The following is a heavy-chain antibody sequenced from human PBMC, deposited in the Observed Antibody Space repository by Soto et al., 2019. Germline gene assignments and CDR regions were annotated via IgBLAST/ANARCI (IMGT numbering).Heavy chain of an antibody. Sequence: QVQLQESGPGLVKPSETLSLTCTVSGGSISSYYWSWIRQPPGKGLEWIGYIYYSGSTNYNPSLKSRVTTSVDTSKNQFSLKLSSVTAADTAVYYCARDYCTNGVCYPGWFDPWGQGTLVTVSS. V-gene: IGHV4-59*01. CDR3: ARDYCTNGVCYPGWFDP. D-gene: IGHD2-8*01. J-gene: IGHJ5*02. CDR1: GGSISSYY. CDR2: IYYSGST.